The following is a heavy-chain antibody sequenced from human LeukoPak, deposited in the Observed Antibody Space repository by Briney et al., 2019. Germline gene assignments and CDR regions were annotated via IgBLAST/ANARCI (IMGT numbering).Heavy chain of an antibody. D-gene: IGHD1-14*01. Sequence: PGGSLRLSCAASGFTFSSYSMNWVRQAPGKGLEWVSSISSSSSYIYYADSVKGRFTISRDNAKNSLYLQMNSLRAEDTAVYYCARDPTGSPPRANDYWGQGNLVTVSS. CDR3: ARDPTGSPPRANDY. CDR2: ISSSSSYI. CDR1: GFTFSSYS. V-gene: IGHV3-21*01. J-gene: IGHJ4*02.